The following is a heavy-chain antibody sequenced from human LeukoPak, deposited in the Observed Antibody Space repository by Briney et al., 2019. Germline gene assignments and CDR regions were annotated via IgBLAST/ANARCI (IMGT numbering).Heavy chain of an antibody. J-gene: IGHJ3*02. CDR2: ISAYNGNT. CDR1: GYTFTSYG. CDR3: ARDHVIVGDDAFDI. Sequence: ASVKVSCKASGYTFTSYGISWVRQAPGQGLEWMGWISAYNGNTNYAQKLQGRVTMTTDTSTSTAYMELRSLRSDDTAVYHCARDHVIVGDDAFDIWGQGTMVTVSS. V-gene: IGHV1-18*01. D-gene: IGHD3-22*01.